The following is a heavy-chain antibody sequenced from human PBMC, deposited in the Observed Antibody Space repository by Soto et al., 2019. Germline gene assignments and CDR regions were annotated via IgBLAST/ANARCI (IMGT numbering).Heavy chain of an antibody. Sequence: LSLTCAVYGGSFSGYYWSWIRQPPGKGLEWIGEINHSGSTNYNPSLKSRVTTSVDTSKNQFSLKLSSVTAADTAVYYCARGLRYCSSTSCYPPGYYYYYGMDVWGQGTTVTVSS. CDR2: INHSGST. CDR3: ARGLRYCSSTSCYPPGYYYYYGMDV. D-gene: IGHD2-2*01. V-gene: IGHV4-34*01. CDR1: GGSFSGYY. J-gene: IGHJ6*02.